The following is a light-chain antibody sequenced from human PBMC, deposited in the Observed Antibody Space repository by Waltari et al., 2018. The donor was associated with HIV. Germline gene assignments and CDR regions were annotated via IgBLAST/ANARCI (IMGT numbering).Light chain of an antibody. CDR3: SSYTSSSTLPYV. Sequence: QSALTQPASVSGSPGQSITISCTGTSSDVGGYNYVSWSQQHPVKAPKLMIYDVSNRPAGVSNRFSGSKSGNTASLTVSGLQAEDEADYYCSSYTSSSTLPYVFGTGTKVTVL. J-gene: IGLJ1*01. V-gene: IGLV2-14*03. CDR2: DVS. CDR1: SSDVGGYNY.